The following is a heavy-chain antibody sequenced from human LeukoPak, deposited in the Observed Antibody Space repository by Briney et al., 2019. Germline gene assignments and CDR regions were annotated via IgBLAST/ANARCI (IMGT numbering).Heavy chain of an antibody. CDR3: AKASGSVGYYYFDS. Sequence: PVGALRLSCAASGFTFSNYAMSWVRQAPGKGLEWVSAITGSGGSAYHTDSVTGRFTISRDSSKNTLYLQINRLRAEDTAVYYCAKASGSVGYYYFDSWGQGTLVTVSS. D-gene: IGHD3-22*01. J-gene: IGHJ4*02. CDR2: ITGSGGSA. CDR1: GFTFSNYA. V-gene: IGHV3-23*01.